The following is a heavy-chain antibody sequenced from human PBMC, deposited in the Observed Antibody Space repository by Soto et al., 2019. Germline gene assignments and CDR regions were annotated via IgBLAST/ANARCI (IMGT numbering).Heavy chain of an antibody. J-gene: IGHJ4*02. V-gene: IGHV3-15*01. CDR3: TTDRGHMYDFDY. CDR2: IKSKTDGGTA. CDR1: GFTFDNAW. Sequence: EVQLVESGGGLVKPGGSLRLSCAASGFTFDNAWMSWVRQAPGKGLEWVGRIKSKTDGGTADYAAPVKGRFTISRDDSKNTLFLQMHSLKTEDTAVYYCTTDRGHMYDFDYWGQGTLVPVSS. D-gene: IGHD3-10*01.